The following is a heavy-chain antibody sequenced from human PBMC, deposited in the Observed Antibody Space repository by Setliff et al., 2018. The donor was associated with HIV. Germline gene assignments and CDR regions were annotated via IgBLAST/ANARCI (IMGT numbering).Heavy chain of an antibody. CDR1: GGTFRSKG. D-gene: IGHD3-10*01. J-gene: IGHJ6*03. CDR2: IIPIFGTP. V-gene: IGHV1-69*13. Sequence: SVKVSCKASGGTFRSKGISWVRQAPGQGLEWMGGIIPIFGTPDYAQKFQCRITITADESTSTAYMELSSLRSEDTAVYYCASRRITMVRGVISNDYYYYYMDVWGKGTTVTVSS. CDR3: ASRRITMVRGVISNDYYYYYMDV.